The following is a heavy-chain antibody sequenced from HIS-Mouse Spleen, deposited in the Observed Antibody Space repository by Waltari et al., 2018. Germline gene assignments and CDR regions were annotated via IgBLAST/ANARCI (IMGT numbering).Heavy chain of an antibody. V-gene: IGHV3-30*18. CDR2: ISYDGSNK. Sequence: QVQLVESGGGVVQPGRSLRLSCAASGFTFSSYGMHWVRQAPGKGLEWVAVISYDGSNKYYADSVKGRFTISRDNSKNTLYLQMNSLRAEDTAVYYCAKAPIAVAAGYYFDYWGQGTLVTVSS. CDR3: AKAPIAVAAGYYFDY. J-gene: IGHJ4*02. D-gene: IGHD6-19*01. CDR1: GFTFSSYG.